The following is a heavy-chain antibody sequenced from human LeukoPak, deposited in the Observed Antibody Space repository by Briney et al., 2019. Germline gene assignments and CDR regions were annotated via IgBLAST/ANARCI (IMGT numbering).Heavy chain of an antibody. CDR1: GYTFTSYG. Sequence: ASVKVSRKASGYTFTSYGISWVRQAPGQGLAWMGWISAYNGNTNYAQKLQGRVTMTTDTSTSTDYMELRSLRSDDTAVYYCARGYDRSGYYHLDYWGQGTLVTVSS. V-gene: IGHV1-18*01. D-gene: IGHD3-22*01. J-gene: IGHJ4*02. CDR3: ARGYDRSGYYHLDY. CDR2: ISAYNGNT.